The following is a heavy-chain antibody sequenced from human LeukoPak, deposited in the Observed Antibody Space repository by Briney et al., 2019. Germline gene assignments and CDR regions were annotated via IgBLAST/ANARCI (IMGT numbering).Heavy chain of an antibody. Sequence: GASVKVSCKASGYTFTGYYMHWVRQAPGQGLEWMGWINPNSGGTNYAQKFQGRVTMTRDTSISTAYMELSRLRSDDTAVYYCALGHRVISQGQGNDSWGQGTLGPVPP. CDR2: INPNSGGT. V-gene: IGHV1-2*02. CDR3: ALGHRVISQGQGNDS. CDR1: GYTFTGYY. J-gene: IGHJ4*02. D-gene: IGHD3-10*01.